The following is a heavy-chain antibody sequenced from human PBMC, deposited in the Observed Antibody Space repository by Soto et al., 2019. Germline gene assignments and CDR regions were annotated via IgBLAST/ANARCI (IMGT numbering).Heavy chain of an antibody. D-gene: IGHD6-19*01. J-gene: IGHJ6*02. V-gene: IGHV4-39*01. CDR3: ARRTVAYYYYGMDV. CDR2: IYYSGST. CDR1: GGSISSSSYY. Sequence: NPSETLSLTCTVSGGSISSSSYYWGWIRQPPGKGLEWIGSIYYSGSTYYNPSLKSRVTISVDTSKNQFSLKLSSVTAADTVVYYCARRTVAYYYYGMDVWGQGTTVT.